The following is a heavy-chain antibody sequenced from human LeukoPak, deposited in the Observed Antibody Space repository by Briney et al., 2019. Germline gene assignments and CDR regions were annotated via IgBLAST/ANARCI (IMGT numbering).Heavy chain of an antibody. J-gene: IGHJ4*02. CDR2: INWNGGST. D-gene: IGHD3-16*02. Sequence: GGSLRLSCAASGFTFDDYGMSWVRHAPGKGLEWVSGINWNGGSTGYADSVKGRFTISRDNAKNSLYLQMNSLRAEDTALYYCARGMTTFGGVIVIPGLPDYWGQGTLVTVSS. V-gene: IGHV3-20*04. CDR1: GFTFDDYG. CDR3: ARGMTTFGGVIVIPGLPDY.